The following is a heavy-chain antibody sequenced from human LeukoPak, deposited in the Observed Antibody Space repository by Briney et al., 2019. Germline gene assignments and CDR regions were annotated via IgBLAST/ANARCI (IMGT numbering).Heavy chain of an antibody. V-gene: IGHV1-24*01. CDR1: GYTLTELS. Sequence: GASVKVSCKVSGYTLTELSMHWVRQAPGKGLEWMGGFDPEDGETIYAQKFQGRVTMTRDTSTSTVYMELSSLRSEDTAIYYCAKIAASDTGEGYWGQGTLVTVSS. CDR2: FDPEDGET. J-gene: IGHJ4*02. D-gene: IGHD6-13*01. CDR3: AKIAASDTGEGY.